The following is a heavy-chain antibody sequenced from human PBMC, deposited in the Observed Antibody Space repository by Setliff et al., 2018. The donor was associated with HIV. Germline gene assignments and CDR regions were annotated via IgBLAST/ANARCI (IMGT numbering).Heavy chain of an antibody. V-gene: IGHV4-34*01. J-gene: IGHJ6*03. CDR1: VGSFSGHY. CDR3: ARGQDLGATWTGYYYYYMDV. Sequence: SETLSLTCAVYVGSFSGHYWIWIRQPPGKGLEWIGETNPSGSTKYNPSLKSRVTISVDRSKNQFSLKLTSVTAADTAAYYCARGQDLGATWTGYYYYYMDVWGKGTTVTVSS. CDR2: TNPSGST. D-gene: IGHD1-26*01.